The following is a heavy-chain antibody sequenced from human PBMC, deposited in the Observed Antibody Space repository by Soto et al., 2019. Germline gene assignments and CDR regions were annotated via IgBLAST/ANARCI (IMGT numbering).Heavy chain of an antibody. Sequence: VASVKVSCKASGYTFTSYYMHWVRQAPGQGLEWMGIINPSGGSTSYAQKFQGRVTMTRDTSTSTVYMELSSLRSEDTAVYYCVRAQWLGGLDYYYGMDVWGQGTTVTAP. D-gene: IGHD6-19*01. CDR3: VRAQWLGGLDYYYGMDV. CDR2: INPSGGST. J-gene: IGHJ6*02. CDR1: GYTFTSYY. V-gene: IGHV1-46*01.